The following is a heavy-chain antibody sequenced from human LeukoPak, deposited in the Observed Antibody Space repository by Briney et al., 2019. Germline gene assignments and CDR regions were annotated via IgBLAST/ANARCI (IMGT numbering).Heavy chain of an antibody. Sequence: GGSLRLSCEASGFTFSIHAMSWVRQAPGKGLEWVSGISGSGGSTYYADSVKGRFTISRDNSKNTLYLQMNSLRGEDTAVYYCASRGYSSSWYRDYFDYWGQGSLVTVCS. J-gene: IGHJ4*02. CDR2: ISGSGGST. CDR1: GFTFSIHA. D-gene: IGHD6-13*01. V-gene: IGHV3-23*01. CDR3: ASRGYSSSWYRDYFDY.